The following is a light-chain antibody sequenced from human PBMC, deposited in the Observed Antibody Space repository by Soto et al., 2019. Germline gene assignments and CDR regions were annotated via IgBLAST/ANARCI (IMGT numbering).Light chain of an antibody. J-gene: IGLJ2*01. CDR2: DVS. CDR1: NSDVGTYDL. V-gene: IGLV2-23*02. CDR3: CSYTGSFSLV. Sequence: QSALTQPASVSGSPGQSITMSCTGTNSDVGTYDLVSWYQQHPGKVPKLLISDVSHRPAGISSLFSGSKSGNTATLTISGLQVEGEADYYCCSYTGSFSLVFGGGTKLTVL.